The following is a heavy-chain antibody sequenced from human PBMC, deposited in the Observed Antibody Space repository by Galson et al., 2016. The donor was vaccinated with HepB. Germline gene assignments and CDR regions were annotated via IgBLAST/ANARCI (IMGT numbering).Heavy chain of an antibody. CDR1: GFTFSSYG. Sequence: SLRLSCAASGFTFSSYGMHWVRQAPGKGLEWVAVIWYDGSNKYYADSVKGRFTISSDNSKNTLYLQMNSLRAEDTAVYYCARDTKGRVEVVVAANYYYYYGMDVWGQGTTVTVSS. CDR3: ARDTKGRVEVVVAANYYYYYGMDV. J-gene: IGHJ6*02. CDR2: IWYDGSNK. D-gene: IGHD2-15*01. V-gene: IGHV3-33*01.